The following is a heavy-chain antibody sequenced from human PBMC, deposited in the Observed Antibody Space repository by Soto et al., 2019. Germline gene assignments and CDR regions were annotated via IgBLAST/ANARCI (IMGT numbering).Heavy chain of an antibody. CDR2: IDPSDSYT. CDR3: ASHKPRQEGYYYGMDV. V-gene: IGHV5-10-1*01. Sequence: PCQPLKNSCRVAGYSSTSYWTSWVRQKPGKGLEWMGRIDPSDSYTNYSPSFQGHVTISADKSISTAYLQWSSLKASDTAMYYCASHKPRQEGYYYGMDVWGQGTTVTVSS. CDR1: GYSSTSYW. J-gene: IGHJ6*02.